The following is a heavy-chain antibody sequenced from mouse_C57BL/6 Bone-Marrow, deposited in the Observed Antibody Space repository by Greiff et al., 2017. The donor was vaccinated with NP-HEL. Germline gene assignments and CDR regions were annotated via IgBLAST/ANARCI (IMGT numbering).Heavy chain of an antibody. CDR1: GFNIKDDY. CDR2: IDPENGDT. CDR3: TTGEGYDGYLFAY. J-gene: IGHJ3*01. V-gene: IGHV14-4*01. Sequence: EVKLQESGAELVRPGASVKLSCTASGFNIKDDYMHWVKQRPEQGLEWIGWIDPENGDTEYASKFQGKATITADTSSNTAYLQLSSLTSEDTAVYYCTTGEGYDGYLFAYWGQGTLVTVSA. D-gene: IGHD2-3*01.